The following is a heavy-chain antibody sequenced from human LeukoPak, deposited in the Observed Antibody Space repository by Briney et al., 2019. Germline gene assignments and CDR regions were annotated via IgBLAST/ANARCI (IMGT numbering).Heavy chain of an antibody. Sequence: GASVKVSCKASGYTLTDYAMNWVRQAPGQGLEWMGWINTNTGDPTYAQGFTGRFVFSLDTSVSTAYLQISSLKAEDTAVYYCASPYGRFDYWGQGTLVTVSS. D-gene: IGHD3-10*01. V-gene: IGHV7-4-1*02. CDR1: GYTLTDYA. CDR3: ASPYGRFDY. J-gene: IGHJ4*02. CDR2: INTNTGDP.